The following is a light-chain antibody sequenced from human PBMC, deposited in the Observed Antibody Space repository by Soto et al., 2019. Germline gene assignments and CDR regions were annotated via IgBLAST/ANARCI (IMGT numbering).Light chain of an antibody. CDR3: QQYDSSPWT. V-gene: IGKV1-5*03. CDR2: KAS. CDR1: QSISTW. Sequence: DIKMTQSPSTLSASVGDRVTITCRASQSISTWLAWYQQKPGKAPKVLMYKASSLESGVPSRFSGSGSGTEFTLTISSLQPDDFATYYCQQYDSSPWTFGQGTKVEIK. J-gene: IGKJ1*01.